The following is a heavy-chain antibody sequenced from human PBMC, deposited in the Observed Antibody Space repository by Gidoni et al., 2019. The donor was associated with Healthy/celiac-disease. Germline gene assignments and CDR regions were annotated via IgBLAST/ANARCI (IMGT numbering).Heavy chain of an antibody. CDR1: GYSFTSYW. V-gene: IGHV5-10-1*03. CDR2: IDPSDSYT. CDR3: ASGVVEMATPGYYGMDV. D-gene: IGHD5-12*01. J-gene: IGHJ6*02. Sequence: EVQLVQSGAEVKKPGESLRISCKGSGYSFTSYWISWVRQMPGKGLEWMGRIDPSDSYTNYSPSFQGHVTISADKSISTAYLQWSSLKASDTAMYYCASGVVEMATPGYYGMDVWGQGTTVTVSS.